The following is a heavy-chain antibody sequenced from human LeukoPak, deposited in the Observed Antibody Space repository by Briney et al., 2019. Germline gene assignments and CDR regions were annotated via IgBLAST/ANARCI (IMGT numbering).Heavy chain of an antibody. D-gene: IGHD3-10*01. CDR1: GESFSGYY. Sequence: SETLSLTCAVYGESFSGYYWSWIRQPPGKGLEWIGEINHSGSTNYNPSLKSRVTISVDTSKNQFSLNLTSVTAADTAVYFCARGIVYGSGSYYKAYYFDSWGQGTLVTVSS. CDR2: INHSGST. J-gene: IGHJ4*02. V-gene: IGHV4-34*01. CDR3: ARGIVYGSGSYYKAYYFDS.